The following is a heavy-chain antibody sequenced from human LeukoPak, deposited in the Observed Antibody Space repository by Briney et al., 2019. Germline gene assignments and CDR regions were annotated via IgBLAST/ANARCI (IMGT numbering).Heavy chain of an antibody. CDR2: IYYSGST. Sequence: SETLSLTCTVSGGSISSGDYYRSWIRQPPGKGLEWIGYIYYSGSTYYNPSLKSRVTISVDTSKNQFSLKLSSVTAADTAVYYCARCGGDPNPYYFDYWGQGTLVTVSS. V-gene: IGHV4-30-4*01. D-gene: IGHD2-21*02. CDR1: GGSISSGDYY. CDR3: ARCGGDPNPYYFDY. J-gene: IGHJ4*02.